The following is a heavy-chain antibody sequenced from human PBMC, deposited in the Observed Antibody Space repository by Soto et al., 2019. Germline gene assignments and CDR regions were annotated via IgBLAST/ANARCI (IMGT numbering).Heavy chain of an antibody. CDR1: GGSISSSSYY. D-gene: IGHD5-18*01. Sequence: QLQLQESGPGLVKPSETLSLTCTVSGGSISSSSYYWGWIRQPPGKGLEWIGSIYYSGSTYYNPSLKSRVTISVDTSKNQFSLKLSSVTAADTAVYYCARHLIDIQLCFDYWGQGTLVTVSS. J-gene: IGHJ4*02. CDR3: ARHLIDIQLCFDY. CDR2: IYYSGST. V-gene: IGHV4-39*01.